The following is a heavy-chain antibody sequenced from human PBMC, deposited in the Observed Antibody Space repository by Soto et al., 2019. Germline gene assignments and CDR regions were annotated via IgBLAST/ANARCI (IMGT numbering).Heavy chain of an antibody. CDR1: GLPFNSNN. CDR3: ARDDGGYRYGRRQYHFDS. CDR2: ISASSSI. V-gene: IGHV3-21*01. Sequence: GVSLRLSCAASGLPFNSNNMNWVRQAPGKGLEWVASISASSSIYYADSMKGRFTISRDNAKNSLYLHMNDLRAEDTAVYHCARDDGGYRYGRRQYHFDSWGQGTRVTVSS. D-gene: IGHD3-16*01. J-gene: IGHJ4*02.